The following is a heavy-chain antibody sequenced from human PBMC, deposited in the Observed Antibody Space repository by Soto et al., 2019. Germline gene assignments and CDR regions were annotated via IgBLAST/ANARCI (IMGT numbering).Heavy chain of an antibody. CDR3: ARVLTGGSYYFDY. J-gene: IGHJ4*02. CDR1: GFTFSSYW. V-gene: IGHV3-7*01. D-gene: IGHD7-27*01. CDR2: IKQDGSEK. Sequence: GVSLRLSCAASGFTFSSYWMSWVRQAPGKGLEWVANIKQDGSEKYYVDSVKGRFTISRDNAKNSLYLQMNSLRAEDTAVYYCARVLTGGSYYFDYWGQGTLVTVSS.